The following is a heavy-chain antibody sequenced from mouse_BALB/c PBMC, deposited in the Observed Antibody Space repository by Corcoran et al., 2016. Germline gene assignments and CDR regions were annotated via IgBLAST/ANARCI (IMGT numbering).Heavy chain of an antibody. V-gene: IGHV14-3*02. D-gene: IGHD2-10*02. CDR1: GFNIKDTY. CDR3: AYGNYEAWFAY. CDR2: IDPANGNT. J-gene: IGHJ3*01. Sequence: EVQLQQSGAELVEPGASVKLSCTASGFNIKDTYMHWVKQRPEQGLEWIGRIDPANGNTKYDPKFQGKATITADTSSNTAYLQLSSLTSEDTAVYYCAYGNYEAWFAYWGQGTLVTVSA.